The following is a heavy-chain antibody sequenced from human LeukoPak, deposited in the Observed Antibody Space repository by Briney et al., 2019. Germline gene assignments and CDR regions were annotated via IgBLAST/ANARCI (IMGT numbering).Heavy chain of an antibody. D-gene: IGHD6-19*01. CDR2: IYPGDSDT. J-gene: IGHJ4*02. CDR3: ARVPFVAVAFFDY. Sequence: GESLKISCQGSGYSFTSYWIGWVRQMPGKGLEWMGIIYPGDSDTRYSPSFQGQVTISADKSISTAYLQWSSLKASDTAMYYCARVPFVAVAFFDYWGQGTLVTVSS. CDR1: GYSFTSYW. V-gene: IGHV5-51*01.